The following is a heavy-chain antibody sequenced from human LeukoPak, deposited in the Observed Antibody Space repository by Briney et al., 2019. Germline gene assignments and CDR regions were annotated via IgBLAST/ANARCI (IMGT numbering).Heavy chain of an antibody. CDR1: GYTFTGYS. J-gene: IGHJ1*01. D-gene: IGHD3-22*01. Sequence: ASVKVSCKASGYTFTGYSLHWVRQAPGQGLEWMGWINPNSGGTNYVQKFQGRVTMTRDTSISTAYMELSRLRSDDTAVYYCAAYYYDSRGYYPKGYWGQGTLVTVSS. V-gene: IGHV1-2*02. CDR3: AAYYYDSRGYYPKGY. CDR2: INPNSGGT.